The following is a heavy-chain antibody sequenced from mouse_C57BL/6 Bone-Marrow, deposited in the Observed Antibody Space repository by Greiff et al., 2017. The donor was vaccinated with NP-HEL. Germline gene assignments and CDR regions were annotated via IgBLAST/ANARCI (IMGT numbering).Heavy chain of an antibody. V-gene: IGHV1-55*01. Sequence: QVQLKQPGAELVKPGASVKMSCKASGYTFTSYWITWVKQRPGQGLEWIGDIYPGSGSTNYNEKFKSKATLTVDTYSSTAYMQLSSLTSEDSAVYYCARSGSSDVGGAMDYWGQGTSVTVSS. J-gene: IGHJ4*01. CDR1: GYTFTSYW. CDR2: IYPGSGST. CDR3: ARSGSSDVGGAMDY. D-gene: IGHD1-1*01.